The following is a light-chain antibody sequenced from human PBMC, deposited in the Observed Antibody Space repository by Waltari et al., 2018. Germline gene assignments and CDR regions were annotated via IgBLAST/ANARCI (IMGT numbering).Light chain of an antibody. J-gene: IGKJ1*01. V-gene: IGKV1-5*03. CDR1: QSIVGW. CDR3: QQYKSYSRT. Sequence: DIQMTQSPSTLSASVGDRVTITCRASQSIVGWLAWYQKKPGKAPNLLIYKASNLESGFPSRVSGSGSGTEFTLTISSLQPDDFATYYCQQYKSYSRTFGQGTKVEIK. CDR2: KAS.